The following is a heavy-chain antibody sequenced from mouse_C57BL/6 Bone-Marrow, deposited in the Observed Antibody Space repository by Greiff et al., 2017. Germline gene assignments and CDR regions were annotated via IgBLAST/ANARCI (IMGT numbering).Heavy chain of an antibody. D-gene: IGHD2-4*01. CDR3: ARHPYYDYDLYYAMDY. CDR1: GYTFTEYT. J-gene: IGHJ4*01. CDR2: FYPGSGSI. Sequence: QVHVKQSGAELVKPGASVQLSCKASGYTFTEYTIHWVKQRSGQGLEWIGWFYPGSGSIKYNEKFKDKATLTADKSSSTVYMELSRLTSEDSAVYFCARHPYYDYDLYYAMDYWGQGTSVTVSS. V-gene: IGHV1-62-2*01.